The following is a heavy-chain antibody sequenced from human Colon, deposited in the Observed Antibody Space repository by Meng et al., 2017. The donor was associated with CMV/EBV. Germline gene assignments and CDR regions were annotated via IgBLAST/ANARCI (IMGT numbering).Heavy chain of an antibody. Sequence: TSTSRDHHRNWSRQPPGKEQEWSGNNHFTGINYNNPSIKRRVTIARDTSKNQFSLKLTAVTAADTAVYYCARDMQVTDGSLNWFDPWGQGTMVTVSS. CDR2: NHFTGIN. D-gene: IGHD5-24*01. J-gene: IGHJ5*02. V-gene: IGHV4-30-4*08. CDR3: ARDMQVTDGSLNWFDP. CDR1: TSTSRDHH.